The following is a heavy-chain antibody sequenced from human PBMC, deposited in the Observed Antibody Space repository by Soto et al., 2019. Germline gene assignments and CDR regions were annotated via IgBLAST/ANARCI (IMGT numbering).Heavy chain of an antibody. J-gene: IGHJ5*02. D-gene: IGHD6-13*01. CDR3: ARTMYSNRGWFDP. CDR1: GFTFSSYD. V-gene: IGHV3-48*03. CDR2: ITSSGSLI. Sequence: PGGSLRLSCAASGFTFSSYDMNWVRQAPGKGLEWVSYITSSGSLIYYADSVRGRFTISRDNAKNSLYLQMNSLRAEDTGVYYCARTMYSNRGWFDPWGQGTLVTVS.